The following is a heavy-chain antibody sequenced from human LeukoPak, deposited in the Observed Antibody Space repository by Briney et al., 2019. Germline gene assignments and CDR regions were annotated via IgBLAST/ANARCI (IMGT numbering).Heavy chain of an antibody. J-gene: IGHJ3*02. D-gene: IGHD5-18*01. CDR3: ARGVRREGYSYGWGAFDI. V-gene: IGHV4-39*07. CDR2: IYYSGST. CDR1: GGSISSSSYY. Sequence: PSETLSLTRTVSGGSISSSSYYWGWIRQPPGKGLEWIGSIYYSGSTYYNPSLKSRVTISVDTSKNQFSLKLSSVTAADTAVYYCARGVRREGYSYGWGAFDIWGQGTMVTVSS.